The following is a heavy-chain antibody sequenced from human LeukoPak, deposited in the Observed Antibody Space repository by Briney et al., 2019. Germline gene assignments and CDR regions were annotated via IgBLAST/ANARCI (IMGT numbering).Heavy chain of an antibody. J-gene: IGHJ4*02. V-gene: IGHV1-46*01. Sequence: ASVKVSCKASGYTFTNYYIHWVRQPPGQGLEWMGIINPSGGSTKYAQKFQGRVTMTRDTSTSTVYMELSSLRSEDTAVYYCARGYSGYDSDYWGQGTLVTVSS. D-gene: IGHD5-12*01. CDR2: INPSGGST. CDR3: ARGYSGYDSDY. CDR1: GYTFTNYY.